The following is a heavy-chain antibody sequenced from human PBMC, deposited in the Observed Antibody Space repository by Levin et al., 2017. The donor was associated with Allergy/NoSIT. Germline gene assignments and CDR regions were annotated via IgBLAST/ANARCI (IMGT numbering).Heavy chain of an antibody. V-gene: IGHV1-18*01. CDR1: GYTFTSYG. CDR3: ARVVGGYYDSSGYYPFDY. CDR2: ISAYNGNT. J-gene: IGHJ4*02. Sequence: GESLKISCKASGYTFTSYGISWVRQAPGQGLEWMGWISAYNGNTNYAQKLQGRVTMTTDTSTSTAYMELRSLRSDDTAVYYCARVVGGYYDSSGYYPFDYWGQGTLVTVSS. D-gene: IGHD3-22*01.